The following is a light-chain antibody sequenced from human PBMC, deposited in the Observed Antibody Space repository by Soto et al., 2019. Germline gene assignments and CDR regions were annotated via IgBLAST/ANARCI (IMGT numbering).Light chain of an antibody. Sequence: QSVLTQPPSVSGAPGQSVTISCSGGRSNIGADYDVQWYQQLPGTAPILLIFGNNNRPSGVPDRFSGSKSGTSASLAITGLQAEDEADYYCQSYDNSLSGFWVFGGGTKLTVL. J-gene: IGLJ3*02. CDR3: QSYDNSLSGFWV. V-gene: IGLV1-40*01. CDR1: RSNIGADYD. CDR2: GNN.